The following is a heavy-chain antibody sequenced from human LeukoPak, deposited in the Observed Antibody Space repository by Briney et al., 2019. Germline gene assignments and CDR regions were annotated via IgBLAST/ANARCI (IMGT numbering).Heavy chain of an antibody. D-gene: IGHD3-10*01. V-gene: IGHV4-39*01. CDR3: ASAYTLLLWFGESCFDY. J-gene: IGHJ4*02. CDR2: IYYSGST. Sequence: SETLPLTCTVSGGSISSSSYYWGWIRQPPGKGLEWIGSIYYSGSTYYNPSLKSRVTISVDTSKNQFSLKLSSVTAADTAVYYCASAYTLLLWFGESCFDYWGQGTLATVSS. CDR1: GGSISSSSYY.